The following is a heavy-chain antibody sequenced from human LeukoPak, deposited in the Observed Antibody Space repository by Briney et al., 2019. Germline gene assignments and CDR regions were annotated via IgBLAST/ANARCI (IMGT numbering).Heavy chain of an antibody. CDR2: ISSSSSYI. CDR1: GFTFSSYS. J-gene: IGHJ5*02. V-gene: IGHV3-21*01. CDR3: ARDQSMVFYDSSGYTP. Sequence: GGSMRLSCAASGFTFSSYSMNWVRQAPGKGLEWVSSISSSSSYIYYADSVKGRFTISRDNAKNSLYLQMNSLRAEDTAVYYCARDQSMVFYDSSGYTPWGQGTLVTVSS. D-gene: IGHD3-22*01.